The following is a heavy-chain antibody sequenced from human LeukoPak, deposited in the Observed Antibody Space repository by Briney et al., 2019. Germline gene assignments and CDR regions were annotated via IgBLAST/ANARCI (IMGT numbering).Heavy chain of an antibody. J-gene: IGHJ4*02. V-gene: IGHV1-69*04. CDR2: LIPVLGMS. CDR3: ARDRGGGFDLAFFDH. Sequence: SVKVSCKSSGGSFSTYAVNWVRQAPGQGLEWMGRLIPVLGMSHYAPGFQGRVTLTADRSTNTAYTELDRLTSDDTAVYFCARDRGGGFDLAFFDHWGQGTLVTVSS. CDR1: GGSFSTYA. D-gene: IGHD5-12*01.